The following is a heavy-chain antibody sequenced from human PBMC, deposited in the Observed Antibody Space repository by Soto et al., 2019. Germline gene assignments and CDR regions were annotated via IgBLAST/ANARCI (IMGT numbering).Heavy chain of an antibody. CDR2: IIDSGGST. Sequence: GGSLRLSCAASGFSFSSCAVGWVRQAPGKGLEWVSDIIDSGGSTYYVDSVKGRFTISRDNSKNTLYLQMNSLRAEDTAVYYCAKENAGPFDYWGQGTLVTVSS. CDR3: AKENAGPFDY. CDR1: GFSFSSCA. J-gene: IGHJ4*02. D-gene: IGHD2-8*01. V-gene: IGHV3-23*01.